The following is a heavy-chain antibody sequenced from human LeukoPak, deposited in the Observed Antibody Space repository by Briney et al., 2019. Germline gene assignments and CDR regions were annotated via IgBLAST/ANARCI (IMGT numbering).Heavy chain of an antibody. D-gene: IGHD3-10*01. V-gene: IGHV1-18*01. CDR1: GYTFSSYG. Sequence: ASVKVSCKASGYTFSSYGISWVRQGPGQGLEWMGWISGYNGNTNYAQKVQGRVTMTTDTSTSTAYMELRSLRSDDTAVYYCARDRRYYGSGSYYGDNWFDPWGQGTLVTVSS. CDR2: ISGYNGNT. CDR3: ARDRRYYGSGSYYGDNWFDP. J-gene: IGHJ5*02.